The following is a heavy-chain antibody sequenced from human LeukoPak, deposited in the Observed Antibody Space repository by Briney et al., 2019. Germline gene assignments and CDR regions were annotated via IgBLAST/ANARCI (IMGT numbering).Heavy chain of an antibody. CDR1: GYTFANYD. V-gene: IGHV1-8*03. CDR2: MNPNSGNT. J-gene: IGHJ6*03. Sequence: ASMKVSCKASGYTFANYDINWVRQATGQGLEWMGWMNPNSGNTGYAQKFQGRVTITRNTSISTAYMELSSLRSEGTAVYYCARARGNDGYMDVWGKGTTVTVSS. CDR3: ARARGNDGYMDV.